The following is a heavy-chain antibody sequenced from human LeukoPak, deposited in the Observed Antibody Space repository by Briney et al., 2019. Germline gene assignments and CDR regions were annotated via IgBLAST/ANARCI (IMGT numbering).Heavy chain of an antibody. CDR2: IIPIFGTA. V-gene: IGHV1-69*13. J-gene: IGHJ4*02. CDR1: GGTFSSYA. D-gene: IGHD2-21*01. Sequence: ASVKVSCKASGGTFSSYAISWVRQAPGQGLEWMGGIIPIFGTANYAQKFQGRVTIPADDSTSTAYMELSSLRSEDTAVYYCAREGAHIQAIDYWGQGTLVTVSS. CDR3: AREGAHIQAIDY.